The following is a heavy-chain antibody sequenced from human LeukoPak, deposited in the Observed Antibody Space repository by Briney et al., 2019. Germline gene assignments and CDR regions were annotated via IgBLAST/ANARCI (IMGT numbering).Heavy chain of an antibody. CDR2: IIPIFGTA. V-gene: IGHV1-69*01. CDR1: GGTFSSYA. CDR3: AREYCSSTSCYSGGMDV. D-gene: IGHD2-2*01. Sequence: SVKVSCKASGGTFSSYAISWVRQAPGQGLEWMGGIIPIFGTANYAQKFQGRVTITADESTSTAYMELSSLRSEDTAVYYCAREYCSSTSCYSGGMDVWGKGTTVTVSS. J-gene: IGHJ6*04.